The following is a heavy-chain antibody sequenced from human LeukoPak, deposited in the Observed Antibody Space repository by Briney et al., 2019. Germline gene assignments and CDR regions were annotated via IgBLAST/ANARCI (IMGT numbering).Heavy chain of an antibody. J-gene: IGHJ5*02. CDR2: IYYSGST. V-gene: IGHV4-59*01. Sequence: SETLSLTCTVSGGSISSYYWSWIRQPPGKGLEWIGFIYYSGSTNYNPSLKSRVTISVDTSKNQFFLNLRSVTAADTAVYYCARVPRIEAGATGDWSDPWGQGTVVTVSP. D-gene: IGHD6-13*01. CDR3: ARVPRIEAGATGDWSDP. CDR1: GGSISSYY.